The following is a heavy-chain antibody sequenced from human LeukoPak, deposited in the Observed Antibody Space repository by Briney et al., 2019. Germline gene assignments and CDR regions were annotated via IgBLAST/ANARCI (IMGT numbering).Heavy chain of an antibody. J-gene: IGHJ3*02. V-gene: IGHV4-31*03. Sequence: SETLSLTCTVSGGSISSGGYYWSWIRQHPGKGLEWIGYIYYSGSTYYNPSLKSRVTISVDTSKNQFSLKLSSVTVADTAVYYCARGVPAAITAFDIWGQGTMVTVSS. CDR1: GGSISSGGYY. CDR2: IYYSGST. D-gene: IGHD2-2*01. CDR3: ARGVPAAITAFDI.